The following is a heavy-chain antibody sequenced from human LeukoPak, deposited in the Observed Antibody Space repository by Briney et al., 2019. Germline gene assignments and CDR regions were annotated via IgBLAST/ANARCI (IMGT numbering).Heavy chain of an antibody. CDR2: INTDGSST. CDR1: GFTFNNYW. CDR3: AKDKCSSTSCYRLPEYFQH. D-gene: IGHD2-2*02. V-gene: IGHV3-74*01. J-gene: IGHJ1*01. Sequence: GGSLRLSCAASGFTFNNYWMHWVRQAPGKGLVWVSRINTDGSSTTYADSVKGRFTISRDNAKNTLYLQMNSLRAEDTALYYCAKDKCSSTSCYRLPEYFQHWGQGTLVTVSS.